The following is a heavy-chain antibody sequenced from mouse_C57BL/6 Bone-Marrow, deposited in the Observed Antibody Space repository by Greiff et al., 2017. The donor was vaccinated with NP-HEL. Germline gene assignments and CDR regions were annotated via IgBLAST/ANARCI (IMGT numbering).Heavy chain of an antibody. Sequence: VQLQESGAELVRPGASVTLSCKASGYTFTDYEMHWVKQTPVHGLEWIGAIDPETGGTAYNQKFKGKAILTADKSSSTAYMELRSLTSEDSAVYYCTRGLITTVVATGYFDYWGQGTTLTVSS. CDR1: GYTFTDYE. V-gene: IGHV1-15*01. D-gene: IGHD1-1*01. J-gene: IGHJ2*01. CDR2: IDPETGGT. CDR3: TRGLITTVVATGYFDY.